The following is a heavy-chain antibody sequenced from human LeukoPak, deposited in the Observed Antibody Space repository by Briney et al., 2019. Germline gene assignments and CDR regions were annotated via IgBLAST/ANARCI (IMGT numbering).Heavy chain of an antibody. Sequence: ASVKVSCKASGYTFTNYYIHWVRQAPGQGLEWMGIINPSGGTTNYAQKFQGRVTMTRDMSTSTVYMELSSLRSEDTAVYYCARDHGTTVVTDDAFDIWGQGTVVTVSS. CDR2: INPSGGTT. V-gene: IGHV1-46*01. CDR3: ARDHGTTVVTDDAFDI. CDR1: GYTFTNYY. J-gene: IGHJ3*02. D-gene: IGHD4-23*01.